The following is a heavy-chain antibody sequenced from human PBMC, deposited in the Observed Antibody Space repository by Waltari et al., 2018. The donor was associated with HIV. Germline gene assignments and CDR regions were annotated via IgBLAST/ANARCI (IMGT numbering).Heavy chain of an antibody. V-gene: IGHV3-48*02. CDR3: ARGLSYFDGKPLPWYFDV. CDR1: GFSLTSYS. J-gene: IGHJ2*01. D-gene: IGHD3-10*01. CDR2: RGTSANAR. Sequence: EEQLLQSGGKFVQPGESLRLSCVASGFSLTSYSVNWVRQAPGKGREWGSARGTSANARDYADSVKARLTVFADKAKQSVYLQSSNLQDEDSAIYYCARGLSYFDGKPLPWYFDVWGRGSRVIVAS.